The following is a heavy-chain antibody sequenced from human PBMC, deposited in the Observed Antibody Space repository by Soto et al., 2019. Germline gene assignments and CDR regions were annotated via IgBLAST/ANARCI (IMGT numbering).Heavy chain of an antibody. J-gene: IGHJ5*01. CDR3: ARDPPTGTTLDWVDS. V-gene: IGHV3-21*01. D-gene: IGHD1-7*01. CDR2: ISCSGSFM. Sequence: EVPLVESGGGLVKPGGSLRLSCAASGFSFSSDSMGWVRQAPGKGLEWVSSISCSGSFMNYADSVKGRFTISRDNAKNSLYLQMSGLKDEDTAVYYCARDPPTGTTLDWVDSWGQGTLVTVSS. CDR1: GFSFSSDS.